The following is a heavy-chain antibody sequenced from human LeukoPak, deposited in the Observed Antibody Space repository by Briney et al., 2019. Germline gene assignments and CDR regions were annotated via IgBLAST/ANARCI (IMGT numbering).Heavy chain of an antibody. Sequence: GGSLRLSCAASGFTFSSYWMSWVRQAPGKGLEWVANIKQDESEKYYVDSVKGRFTISRDNAKNSLYLQMNSLRAEDTAVYYCARYPDATYYDFWSGYLGYRYFDYWGQGTLVTVSS. CDR3: ARYPDATYYDFWSGYLGYRYFDY. CDR2: IKQDESEK. CDR1: GFTFSSYW. D-gene: IGHD3-3*01. J-gene: IGHJ4*02. V-gene: IGHV3-7*01.